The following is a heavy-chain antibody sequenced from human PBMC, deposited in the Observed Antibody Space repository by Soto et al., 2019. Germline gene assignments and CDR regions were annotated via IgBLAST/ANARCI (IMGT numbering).Heavy chain of an antibody. D-gene: IGHD3-22*01. CDR3: ARDLGYYASDGYFDY. J-gene: IGHJ4*02. CDR2: ISSSGSII. CDR1: GFTFSDYY. Sequence: PGGSLRLSCAASGFTFSDYYMSWIRQAPGKGLEWVSYISSSGSIIYYAGSVKGRFTISRDNAKNSLYLQLNSLRAEDTAVYYCARDLGYYASDGYFDYWGQGTVVTVSS. V-gene: IGHV3-11*01.